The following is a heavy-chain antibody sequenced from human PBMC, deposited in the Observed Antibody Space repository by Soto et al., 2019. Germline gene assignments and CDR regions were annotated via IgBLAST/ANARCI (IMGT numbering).Heavy chain of an antibody. CDR3: ASAADSGYDFGYFDY. V-gene: IGHV3-9*01. CDR1: GFTFDDYA. J-gene: IGHJ4*02. CDR2: ISWNSGSI. D-gene: IGHD5-12*01. Sequence: GGSLRLSCAASGFTFDDYAMHWVRQAPGKGLEWVSGISWNSGSIGYADSVKGRFTISRDNAKNSLYLQMNSLRAEDTALYYCASAADSGYDFGYFDYWGQGTLVTVSS.